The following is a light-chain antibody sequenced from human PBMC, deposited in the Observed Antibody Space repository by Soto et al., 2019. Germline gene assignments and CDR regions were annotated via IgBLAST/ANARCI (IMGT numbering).Light chain of an antibody. Sequence: DTQMTQSRASVSASVGDRFTNTCRASQDISSWLAWYQQKPGKAPKIMIYAASSLQGGVRSRFSGSGSWTVCTLTIRSLQPEDFATYYCHQASSFPPPFCPGTRLEI. J-gene: IGKJ5*01. V-gene: IGKV1-12*01. CDR3: HQASSFPPP. CDR2: AAS. CDR1: QDISSW.